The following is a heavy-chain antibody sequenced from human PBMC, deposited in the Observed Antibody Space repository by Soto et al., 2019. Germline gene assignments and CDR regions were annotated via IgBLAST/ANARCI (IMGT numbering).Heavy chain of an antibody. CDR3: ARDLPYDILTGYHFYYYGIDV. CDR1: GFIFSSYW. Sequence: GGSLRLSCAASGFIFSSYWMNCVRQAPGKGLEWVANINQDGSEKYYVDSVRGRFTISRDNARGALYLQMNSLRAEDTAVYYCARDLPYDILTGYHFYYYGIDVWRQGTTVTISS. CDR2: INQDGSEK. J-gene: IGHJ6*02. V-gene: IGHV3-7*03. D-gene: IGHD3-9*01.